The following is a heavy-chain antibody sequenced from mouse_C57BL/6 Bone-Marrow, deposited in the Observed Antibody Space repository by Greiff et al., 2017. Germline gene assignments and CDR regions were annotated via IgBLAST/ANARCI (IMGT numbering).Heavy chain of an antibody. V-gene: IGHV1-75*01. CDR1: GYTFTDYC. Sequence: VKLMESGPELVKPGASVKISCKASGYTFTDYCINWVKQRPGQGLEWIGCIYPGSGSTYYNEKFKGKATLTVDKSSSAAYMLLSNLTSEDSAVYFWARENWGQGTLVTVSA. J-gene: IGHJ3*01. CDR2: IYPGSGST. CDR3: AREN.